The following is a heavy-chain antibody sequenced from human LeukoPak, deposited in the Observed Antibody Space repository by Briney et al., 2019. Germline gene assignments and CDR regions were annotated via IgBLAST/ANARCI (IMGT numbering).Heavy chain of an antibody. CDR3: ARDRRATTPPELWFGELLLRNDAFDI. J-gene: IGHJ3*02. D-gene: IGHD3-10*01. CDR2: ISSSSSYI. CDR1: GFTFSSYS. Sequence: GGSLRLSCAASGFTFSSYSMNWVRQAPGKGLEWVSSISSSSSYIYYAGSVKGRFTISRDNAKNSLYLQMNSLRAEDTAVYYCARDRRATTPPELWFGELLLRNDAFDIWGQGTMVTVSS. V-gene: IGHV3-21*01.